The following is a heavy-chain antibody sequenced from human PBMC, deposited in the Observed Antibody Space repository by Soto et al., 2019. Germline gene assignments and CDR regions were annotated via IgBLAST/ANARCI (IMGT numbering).Heavy chain of an antibody. CDR2: IYWDDDK. D-gene: IGHD6-13*01. CDR1: GFSLSTSGVG. CDR3: AHDSSSWYRDVREKHYYFDY. V-gene: IGHV2-5*02. Sequence: QITLKESGPTLVKPTQTLTLTCTFSGFSLSTSGVGVGWIRQPPGKALEWLALIYWDDDKRYSPSLKSRLTITKDTSXXQXVXXMTNMDPVDTATYYCAHDSSSWYRDVREKHYYFDYWGQGTLVTVSS. J-gene: IGHJ4*02.